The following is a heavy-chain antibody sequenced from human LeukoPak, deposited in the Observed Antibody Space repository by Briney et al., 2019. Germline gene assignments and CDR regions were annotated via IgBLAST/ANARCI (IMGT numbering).Heavy chain of an antibody. CDR1: GYTFTGYY. D-gene: IGHD3-10*01. CDR2: INPNSGGT. Sequence: ASVKVSCKASGYTFTGYYMHWVRQAPGQGLEWMGWINPNSGGTNYAQKFQGRVTMTRDTSISTAHMELSRLRSDDTAVYYCAVNYYGSGSSTPDAFDIWGQGTMVTVSS. J-gene: IGHJ3*02. CDR3: AVNYYGSGSSTPDAFDI. V-gene: IGHV1-2*02.